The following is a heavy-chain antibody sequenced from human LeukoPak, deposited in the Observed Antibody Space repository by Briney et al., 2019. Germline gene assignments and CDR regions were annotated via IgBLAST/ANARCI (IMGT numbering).Heavy chain of an antibody. V-gene: IGHV3-23*01. CDR2: IDTSGGST. CDR1: GFTFSSYA. CDR3: ATDVGTVFFDN. D-gene: IGHD3/OR15-3a*01. Sequence: GGSLRLSCAASGFTFSSYAMAWVRQTPGKGLEWVSTIDTSGGSTHYADSMKGRFTISRDNSKNTMYLQMNSLRVEDTAIYYCATDVGTVFFDNWGQGTVVTVSS. J-gene: IGHJ4*02.